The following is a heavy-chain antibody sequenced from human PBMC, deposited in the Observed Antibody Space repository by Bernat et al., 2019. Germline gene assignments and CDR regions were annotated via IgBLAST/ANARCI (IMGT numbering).Heavy chain of an antibody. V-gene: IGHV4-34*01. CDR2: INHSGST. CDR1: GGSFSGYY. Sequence: QVQLQQWGAGLLKPSETLSLTCAVYGGSFSGYYWSWIRQPPGKGLEWIGEINHSGSTNYNPSLKSRVTISVDTSKKQFSLKLSSVTAADTAVYYCARGYWFDPWGQGTLVTVSS. J-gene: IGHJ5*02. CDR3: ARGYWFDP.